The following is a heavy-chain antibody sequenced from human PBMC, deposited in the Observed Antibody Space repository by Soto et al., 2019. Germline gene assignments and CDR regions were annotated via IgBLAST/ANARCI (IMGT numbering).Heavy chain of an antibody. J-gene: IGHJ6*02. D-gene: IGHD2-2*01. V-gene: IGHV3-30*18. Sequence: VQLLESGGGLVQPGGSLRLSCAASGSTFSTYGMHWVRQAPAKGLEWVAVISYDGSIQYYADSVKGRFTISRDNSKNTLYLRMNSLRAEDTAVYYCAKVEVLYYYYGMDVWGQGTTVTVSS. CDR3: AKVEVLYYYYGMDV. CDR2: ISYDGSIQ. CDR1: GSTFSTYG.